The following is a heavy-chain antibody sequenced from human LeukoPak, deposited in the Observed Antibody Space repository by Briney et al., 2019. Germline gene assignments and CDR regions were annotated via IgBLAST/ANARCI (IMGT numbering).Heavy chain of an antibody. CDR2: INPNSGGT. Sequence: GASVKVSCKASGYTFTGYYMHWVRQAPGQGLEWMGWINPNSGGTNYAQKFQGWVTMTRDTSISTAYMELSRLRSDDTAVYYCARVPPTFGGVIVTPYFDYWGQGTLVTVSS. J-gene: IGHJ4*02. CDR1: GYTFTGYY. V-gene: IGHV1-2*04. CDR3: ARVPPTFGGVIVTPYFDY. D-gene: IGHD3-16*02.